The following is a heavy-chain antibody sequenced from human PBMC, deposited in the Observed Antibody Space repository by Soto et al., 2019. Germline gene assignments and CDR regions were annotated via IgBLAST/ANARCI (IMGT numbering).Heavy chain of an antibody. D-gene: IGHD2-15*01. V-gene: IGHV3-74*01. Sequence: TGGSLRLSCAASGCTFRSYGMHWVRQAPGKGLVWVSRINSDGSSTSYADSVKGRFTISRDNAKNTLYLQMNSLRAEDTAVYYCVRTSLVVAAATREDYWGQGTLVTVSS. CDR3: VRTSLVVAAATREDY. J-gene: IGHJ4*02. CDR2: INSDGSST. CDR1: GCTFRSYG.